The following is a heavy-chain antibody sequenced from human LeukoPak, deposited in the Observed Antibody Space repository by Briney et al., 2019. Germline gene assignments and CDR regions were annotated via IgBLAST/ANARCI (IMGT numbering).Heavy chain of an antibody. CDR1: GNYW. CDR3: AKSWMKWELLPDYFDY. J-gene: IGHJ4*02. Sequence: PGGSLRLSCAASGNYWMHWVRQAPGKGLVWVSHVNSDGSWTSYADSVKGRFTISRDNAKNSLYLQMNSLRAEDTALYYCAKSWMKWELLPDYFDYWGQGTLVTVSS. CDR2: VNSDGSWT. V-gene: IGHV3-74*01. D-gene: IGHD1-26*01.